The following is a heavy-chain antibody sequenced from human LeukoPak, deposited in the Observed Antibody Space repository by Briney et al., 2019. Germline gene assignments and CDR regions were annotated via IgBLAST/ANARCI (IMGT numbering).Heavy chain of an antibody. CDR2: IYHSGST. CDR1: GYSISSGYY. V-gene: IGHV4-38-2*02. J-gene: IGHJ3*02. D-gene: IGHD2-15*01. Sequence: PSETLSLTCTVSGYSISSGYYWGWIRQPPGKGLEWIGSIYHSGSTYYNPSLKSRVTISVDTSKNQFSLKLSSVTAADTAVYYAVVAATLDAFDIWGQGTMVTVSS. CDR3: VVAATLDAFDI.